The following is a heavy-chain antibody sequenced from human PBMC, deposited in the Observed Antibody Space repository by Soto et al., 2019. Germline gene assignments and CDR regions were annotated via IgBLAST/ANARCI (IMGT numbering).Heavy chain of an antibody. CDR3: ASEHSRYDHAEYYYHGVAV. CDR1: RFSLDTYW. D-gene: IGHD5-12*01. CDR2: ISPDATTT. Sequence: EVHLVESGGGLVRPGESLRLSCTASRFSLDTYWMHWVRQIPGQGLVWVSRISPDATTTTYAESVKGRFTVSRDTAKHTPYLQMNSPRAEDTAVYYCASEHSRYDHAEYYYHGVAVWGQGTTVTVSS. J-gene: IGHJ6*02. V-gene: IGHV3-74*03.